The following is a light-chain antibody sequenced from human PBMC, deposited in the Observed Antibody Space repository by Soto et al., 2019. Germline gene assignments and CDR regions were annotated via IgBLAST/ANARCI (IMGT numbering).Light chain of an antibody. V-gene: IGLV2-14*01. J-gene: IGLJ1*01. CDR2: DVH. CDR3: SSYTSSRTAV. CDR1: RSDVGGYNY. Sequence: QSALTQPASVSGSPGQSSTISCTGTRSDVGGYNYVSWYQQHPGKAPNLIIYDVHNRPSGVSNRFSGSKSGNTASLTISGLQAEDEADYYCSSYTSSRTAVFGTGTKLTVL.